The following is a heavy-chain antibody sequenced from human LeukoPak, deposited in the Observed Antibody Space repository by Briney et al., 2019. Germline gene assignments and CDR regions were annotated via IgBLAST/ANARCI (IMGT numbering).Heavy chain of an antibody. J-gene: IGHJ4*02. CDR2: ISGSGSGGST. CDR1: GFTFSSSA. V-gene: IGHV3-23*01. D-gene: IGHD3-9*01. CDR3: AKGNKAYFDWLLTYYFDY. Sequence: GGSLRLSCAASGFTFSSSAMSWVRQAPGKGLEWVSNISGSGSGGSTYYADSVKGRFTISRDNSKNTLYLQMNSLRAEDTAVYYCAKGNKAYFDWLLTYYFDYWGQGTLVTVSS.